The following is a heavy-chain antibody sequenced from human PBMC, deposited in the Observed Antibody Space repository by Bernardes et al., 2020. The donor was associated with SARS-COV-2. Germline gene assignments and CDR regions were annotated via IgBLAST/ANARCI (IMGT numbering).Heavy chain of an antibody. V-gene: IGHV4-31*03. Sequence: SETLSLTCTVSGGSISSGGYYWSWIRQHPGKGLEWIGYIYYSGRTYYNPSLKSRVTISVDTSKNQFSLKLSSVTAADTAVYYCAREPYYGGNSVQGWYFDYWGQGILVTVSS. J-gene: IGHJ4*02. CDR3: AREPYYGGNSVQGWYFDY. CDR1: GGSISSGGYY. CDR2: IYYSGRT. D-gene: IGHD4-17*01.